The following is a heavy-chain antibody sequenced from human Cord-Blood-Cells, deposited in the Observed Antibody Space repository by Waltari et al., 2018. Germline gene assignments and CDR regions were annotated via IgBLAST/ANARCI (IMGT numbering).Heavy chain of an antibody. Sequence: QVQLVESGGGVVQPGRALRLSGVASGFTFSSYGIHWARQAPGKGLEWVAVIWYDGSNKYYADSVKGRFTISRDNSKNTLYLQMNSLRAEDTAVYYCARANWGFNYFDYWGQGTLVTVSS. V-gene: IGHV3-33*01. CDR1: GFTFSSYG. CDR2: IWYDGSNK. J-gene: IGHJ4*02. CDR3: ARANWGFNYFDY. D-gene: IGHD7-27*01.